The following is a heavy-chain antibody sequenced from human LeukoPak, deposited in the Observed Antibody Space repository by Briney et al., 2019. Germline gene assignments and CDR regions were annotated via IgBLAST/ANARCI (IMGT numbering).Heavy chain of an antibody. Sequence: PGGSLRLSCVASGFMFNKYGMSWVRQAPGKGLEWVSVISGGGGRTYYGDSVKGRFTISRDNSKNTVYLQMNSLRAEDTAVYYCPKDVRDIVVLIDTYMYWGQGTLVTVSS. CDR2: ISGGGGRT. V-gene: IGHV3-23*01. D-gene: IGHD2-21*01. CDR1: GFMFNKYG. CDR3: PKDVRDIVVLIDTYMY. J-gene: IGHJ4*02.